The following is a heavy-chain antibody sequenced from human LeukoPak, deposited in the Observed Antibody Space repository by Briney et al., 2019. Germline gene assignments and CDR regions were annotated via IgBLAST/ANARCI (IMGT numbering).Heavy chain of an antibody. CDR2: ISGSGTR. D-gene: IGHD5-24*01. V-gene: IGHV3-23*01. Sequence: GGSLRLSCEASGFSFSTYIVSWVRQAPGKGLQWVSAISGSGTRYYADSVKGRFTISRDDSTNVIYLQMNSLRSGDTATYYCAKGGFIGYNGLFDIWGQGTMVTVSS. J-gene: IGHJ3*02. CDR1: GFSFSTYI. CDR3: AKGGFIGYNGLFDI.